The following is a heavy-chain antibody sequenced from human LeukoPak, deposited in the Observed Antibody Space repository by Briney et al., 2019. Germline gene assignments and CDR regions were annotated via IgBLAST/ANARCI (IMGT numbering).Heavy chain of an antibody. J-gene: IGHJ4*02. D-gene: IGHD3-16*02. CDR3: ARLLRLGELSLGY. CDR1: GFTFSSYS. CDR2: ISSSSSYI. V-gene: IGHV3-21*01. Sequence: GGSLRLSCAASGFTFSSYSMNWVRQAPGKGLEWVSSISSSSSYIYYADSVKGRFTISRDNAKNSLYLQMNSLRAEDTAVYYCARLLRLGELSLGYWGQGTLVTVSS.